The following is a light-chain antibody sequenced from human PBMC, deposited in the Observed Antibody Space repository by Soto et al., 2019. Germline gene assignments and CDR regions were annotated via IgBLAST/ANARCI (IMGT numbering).Light chain of an antibody. CDR1: SSVVGGYNY. V-gene: IGLV2-14*01. CDR3: SSYTSSSTYV. J-gene: IGLJ1*01. Sequence: QSALAQPASVSGSPGPSITISCTGTSSVVGGYNYVSWYQQHPGKAPKLMSYEVSNRPSGVSNRFSGSKSGNTASLTISELRAEDEADYYCSSYTSSSTYVFGTGTKV. CDR2: EVS.